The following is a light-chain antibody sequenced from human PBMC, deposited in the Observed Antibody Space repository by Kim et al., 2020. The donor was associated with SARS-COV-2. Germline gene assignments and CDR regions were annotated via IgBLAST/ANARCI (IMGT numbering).Light chain of an antibody. V-gene: IGLV2-11*01. CDR3: CSYAGSWV. CDR2: YVS. Sequence: PGQSVANSCTGTSSDVGGYNYVSWYQQHPGKAPKLMIYYVSKRPSGVPDRFSGSKSGNTASLSISGLQAEDEADYYCCSYAGSWVFGGGTQLTVL. J-gene: IGLJ3*02. CDR1: SSDVGGYNY.